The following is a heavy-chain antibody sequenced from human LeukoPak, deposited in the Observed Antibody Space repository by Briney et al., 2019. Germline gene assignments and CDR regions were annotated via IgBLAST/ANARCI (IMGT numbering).Heavy chain of an antibody. V-gene: IGHV3-23*01. Sequence: SGGSLRLSCAASGFTFSSYAMTWVRQAPEKGLEWVSSISGSGASTYYGDSVKGRFTISRDNSRNTLYLQMNSLRAEDTAVYYCAKVVTATPVQYYFDYWGQGTLVTVSS. CDR2: ISGSGAST. CDR1: GFTFSSYA. CDR3: AKVVTATPVQYYFDY. D-gene: IGHD2-21*02. J-gene: IGHJ4*02.